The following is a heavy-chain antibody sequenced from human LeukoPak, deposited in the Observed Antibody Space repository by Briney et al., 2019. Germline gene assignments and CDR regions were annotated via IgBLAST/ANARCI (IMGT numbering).Heavy chain of an antibody. V-gene: IGHV3-21*06. J-gene: IGHJ4*02. Sequence: PGGSLRLSCAASGFTFNSYTMNWVRQAPGKGLEWVSSVSNSGDYIHYADSVKGRFTISRDNSKNSLYLQMNSLRAEDTAVYYCARALIGYYFDYWGQGTLVTVSP. CDR1: GFTFNSYT. CDR3: ARALIGYYFDY. D-gene: IGHD2-8*01. CDR2: VSNSGDYI.